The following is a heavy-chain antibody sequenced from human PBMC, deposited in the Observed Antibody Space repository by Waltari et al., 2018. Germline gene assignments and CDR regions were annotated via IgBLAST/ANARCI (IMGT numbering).Heavy chain of an antibody. CDR2: VNSAGTGS. CDR1: GFTFSDYW. J-gene: IGHJ4*02. V-gene: IGHV3-74*01. Sequence: EVQLVESVGGLVQPGGSLRLSCAASGFTFSDYWMHWVRQVPGKGLLWVSHVNSAGTGSSYADSVKGRFTISRDNARNILYLQMNSLTVEDTAVYYCARDTPGDGIDYWGQGTLVTVSP. D-gene: IGHD2-21*01. CDR3: ARDTPGDGIDY.